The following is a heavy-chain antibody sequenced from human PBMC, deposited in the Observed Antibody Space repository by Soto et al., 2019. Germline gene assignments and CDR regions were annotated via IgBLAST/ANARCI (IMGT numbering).Heavy chain of an antibody. CDR3: AREDHDSSGYYFVFGY. J-gene: IGHJ4*02. D-gene: IGHD3-22*01. CDR2: INSDGSST. CDR1: GFTLRSYR. V-gene: IGHV3-74*01. Sequence: AGSLRLSCAAPGFTLRSYRMHWVRQAPGKGLVWVSRINSDGSSTSYADSVKGRFTISRDDAKNTLYLQMNSLRAEDTAVYYCAREDHDSSGYYFVFGYWGQGTLVTVSS.